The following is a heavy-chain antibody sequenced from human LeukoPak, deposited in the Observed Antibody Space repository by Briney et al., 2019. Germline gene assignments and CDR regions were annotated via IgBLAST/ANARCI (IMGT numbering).Heavy chain of an antibody. V-gene: IGHV3-48*03. D-gene: IGHD6-13*01. CDR2: IGSSGGSR. Sequence: GGSLRLSCAASGFTFSSYEMDWVRRAPGKGLEWVSYIGSSGGSRYYADSVKGRFTSSRDNAKNSLYLQMNSLRAEDTAVYYCARDLNQQLDYYYGMDVWGQGTTVTVSS. CDR3: ARDLNQQLDYYYGMDV. CDR1: GFTFSSYE. J-gene: IGHJ6*02.